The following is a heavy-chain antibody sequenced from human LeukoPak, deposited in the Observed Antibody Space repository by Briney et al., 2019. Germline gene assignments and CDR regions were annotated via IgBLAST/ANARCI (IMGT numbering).Heavy chain of an antibody. CDR1: GGGFSGFY. CDR2: INHSGST. CDR3: ARDPRESSSWYTVGWFDP. J-gene: IGHJ5*02. Sequence: ASETLSLTFAVYGGGFSGFYWGWVRPPPGEGLEWVGGINHSGSTNYNPSLKSRVTISVDTSKNQFSLKLSSVTAADTAVYYFARDPRESSSWYTVGWFDPWGQGTLVTVSS. V-gene: IGHV4-34*01. D-gene: IGHD6-13*01.